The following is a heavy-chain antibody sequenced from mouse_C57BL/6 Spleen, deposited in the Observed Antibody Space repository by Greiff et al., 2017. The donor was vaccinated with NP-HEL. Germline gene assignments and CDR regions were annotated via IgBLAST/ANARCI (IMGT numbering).Heavy chain of an antibody. CDR2: IHPSDSDT. V-gene: IGHV1-74*01. CDR1: GYTFTSYW. J-gene: IGHJ1*03. CDR3: ARNPYEYGWYFDV. Sequence: VQLQQSGAELVKPGASVKVSCKASGYTFTSYWMHWVKQRPGQGLEWIGRIHPSDSDTNYNQKFKGKATLTVDKSSSTAYMQRSSLTSEDSAVYYCARNPYEYGWYFDVWGTGTTVTVSS. D-gene: IGHD2-4*01.